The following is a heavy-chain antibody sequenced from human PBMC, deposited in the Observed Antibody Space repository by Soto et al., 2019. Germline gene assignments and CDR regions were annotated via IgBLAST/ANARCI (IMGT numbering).Heavy chain of an antibody. CDR2: ISSSGSTI. V-gene: IGHV3-11*01. J-gene: IGHJ3*02. D-gene: IGHD1-7*01. CDR1: GFTFSDYY. CDR3: ARDRQTGTTIAFDI. Sequence: GGSLRLSCAASGFTFSDYYMSWIRQAPGKGLEWVSYISSSGSTIYYADSVKGRFTISRDNAKNSLYLQMNSLRAEDTAVYYCARDRQTGTTIAFDIWGQGTMVTVSS.